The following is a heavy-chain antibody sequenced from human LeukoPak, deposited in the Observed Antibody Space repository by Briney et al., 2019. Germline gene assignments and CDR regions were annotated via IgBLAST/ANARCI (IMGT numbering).Heavy chain of an antibody. Sequence: ASVKVSCKVSGYTLTELSMHWVRQAPGTGLEWMGGFDPEDGETIYAQKFQGRVTMTEDTSTDTAYMELSSLRSEDTAVYYCATASIVVVPNDAFDIWGQGTMVTVSS. CDR2: FDPEDGET. D-gene: IGHD3-22*01. CDR3: ATASIVVVPNDAFDI. J-gene: IGHJ3*02. CDR1: GYTLTELS. V-gene: IGHV1-24*01.